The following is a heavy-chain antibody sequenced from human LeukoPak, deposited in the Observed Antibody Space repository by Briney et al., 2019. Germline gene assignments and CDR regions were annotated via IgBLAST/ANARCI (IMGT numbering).Heavy chain of an antibody. V-gene: IGHV3-9*01. CDR3: AKDMRNYYYGMDV. CDR1: GFTFDDYA. J-gene: IGHJ6*02. CDR2: ISWNSGNI. Sequence: GRSLRLSCAASGFTFDDYAMHWVRQAPGKGLEWVSGISWNSGNIGYADSVKGRFTISRDNAKNSLYLQMNSLRAEDTALYYCAKDMRNYYYGMDVWGQGTTVTVSS.